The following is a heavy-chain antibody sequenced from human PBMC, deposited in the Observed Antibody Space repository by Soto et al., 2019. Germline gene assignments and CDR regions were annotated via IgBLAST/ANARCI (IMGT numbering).Heavy chain of an antibody. D-gene: IGHD6-25*01. J-gene: IGHJ4*02. CDR3: AKFFGEKGGSSGWALSFHY. V-gene: IGHV3-23*01. Sequence: EVQLLESGGGLVQPGRSLRLSCAASGFTFSSYAMSWVRQAPGKGLEWVSAISGTGGTTYYADSVKGRFTISRDNSKNTKFMNTRNLRADDPAVDDRAKFFGEKGGSSGWALSFHYWGLGTLVTVSS. CDR2: ISGTGGTT. CDR1: GFTFSSYA.